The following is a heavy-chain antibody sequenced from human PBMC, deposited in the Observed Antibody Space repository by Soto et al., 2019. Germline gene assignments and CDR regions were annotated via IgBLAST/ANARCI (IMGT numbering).Heavy chain of an antibody. V-gene: IGHV3-7*01. CDR3: ARDKAPGAY. CDR2: INQDGSQT. Sequence: LRLSCAFSGFTFTDYWVGWVRQAPGKGLEEVANINQDGSQTNYVDSVRGRFTISRDNAKKLLYLEMNSLRVEDTAIYYCARDKAPGAYWGQGTLVTVSS. CDR1: GFTFTDYW. J-gene: IGHJ4*02.